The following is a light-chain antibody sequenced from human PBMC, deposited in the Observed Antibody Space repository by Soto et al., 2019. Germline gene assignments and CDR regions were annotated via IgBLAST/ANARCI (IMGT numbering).Light chain of an antibody. V-gene: IGLV2-14*01. CDR2: SVS. CDR3: ISYTRSRSYV. CDR1: SSDIGTYDH. Sequence: QSVLTQPASVSGSPGQSITISCSGTSSDIGTYDHVAWFQQFPGKTPKLMIYSVSNRPSGVSYRFSGSKSGNTASLTISGLQAEDEADYYCISYTRSRSYVFGTGTKVTVL. J-gene: IGLJ1*01.